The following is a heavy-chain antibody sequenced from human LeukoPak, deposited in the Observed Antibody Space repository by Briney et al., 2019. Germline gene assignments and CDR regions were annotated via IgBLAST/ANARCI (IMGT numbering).Heavy chain of an antibody. D-gene: IGHD5-24*01. CDR1: GFTFSSYE. J-gene: IGHJ4*02. CDR2: ISRSATTI. CDR3: ARGRMATIKD. V-gene: IGHV3-48*03. Sequence: GGSLRLSCAASGFTFSSYEMNWVRQAPGKGLEWVSSISRSATTIYYADSVKGRFTISRDNAKNSLYLQMNSLRAEDTAVYYCARGRMATIKDWGQGTLVTVSS.